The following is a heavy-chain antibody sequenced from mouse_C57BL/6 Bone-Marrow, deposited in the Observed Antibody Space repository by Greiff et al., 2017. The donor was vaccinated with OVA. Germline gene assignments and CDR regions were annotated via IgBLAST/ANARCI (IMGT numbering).Heavy chain of an antibody. CDR1: GFTFSSYG. Sequence: EVMLVESGGDLVKPGGSLKLSCAASGFTFSSYGMSWVRQTPDKRLEWVATISSGGSYTYYPDSVKGRFTISRDNAKNTLYLQMSSLKSEDTAMYYCARSTIRYAMDYWGQGTSVTVSS. CDR3: ARSTIRYAMDY. CDR2: ISSGGSYT. V-gene: IGHV5-6*01. D-gene: IGHD2-1*01. J-gene: IGHJ4*01.